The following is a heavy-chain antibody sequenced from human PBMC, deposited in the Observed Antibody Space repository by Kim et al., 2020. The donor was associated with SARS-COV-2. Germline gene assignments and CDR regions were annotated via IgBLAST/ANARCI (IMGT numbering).Heavy chain of an antibody. Sequence: SETLSLTCTVSGGSISSSSYYWGWIRQPPGKGLEWIGSIYYSGSTYYNPSLKSRVTISVDTSKNQFSLKLSSVTAADTAVYYCARHEVGVTMIVVVIPSHLDLWGRGTLVTVSS. J-gene: IGHJ2*01. CDR3: ARHEVGVTMIVVVIPSHLDL. D-gene: IGHD3-22*01. V-gene: IGHV4-39*01. CDR1: GGSISSSSYY. CDR2: IYYSGST.